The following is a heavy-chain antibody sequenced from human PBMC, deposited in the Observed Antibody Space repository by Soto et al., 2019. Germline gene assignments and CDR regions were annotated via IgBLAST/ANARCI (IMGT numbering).Heavy chain of an antibody. Sequence: PGGSLRLSCAASGFTFSSYAMSWVRQAPGKGLEWVSAISGSGGSTYYADSVKGRFTISRDNSKNTLYLQMNSLRAEDTAVYYCANSVGHYYDSSGYAHLDYWGQGTPVTVYS. V-gene: IGHV3-23*01. CDR3: ANSVGHYYDSSGYAHLDY. CDR1: GFTFSSYA. CDR2: ISGSGGST. J-gene: IGHJ4*02. D-gene: IGHD3-22*01.